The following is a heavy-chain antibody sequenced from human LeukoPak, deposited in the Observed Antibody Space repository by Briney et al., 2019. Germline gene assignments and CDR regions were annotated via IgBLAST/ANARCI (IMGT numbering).Heavy chain of an antibody. J-gene: IGHJ4*02. CDR2: ISQRGSP. CDR3: AALSGYNWNYVSFDY. D-gene: IGHD1-7*01. Sequence: ASETLSLTCAVHDGPFSGYYWSWIRQPPGKGLEWIGEISQRGSPNYNPSLKSRVTISINTSKKQFSVELSSVTAADTAVYYCAALSGYNWNYVSFDYWGQGTLVTVSS. V-gene: IGHV4-34*01. CDR1: DGPFSGYY.